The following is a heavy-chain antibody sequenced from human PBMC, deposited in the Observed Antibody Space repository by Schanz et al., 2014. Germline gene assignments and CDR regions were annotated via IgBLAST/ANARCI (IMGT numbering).Heavy chain of an antibody. CDR1: GGTFSSYS. CDR3: ASSGAGYSSSWDFDY. Sequence: QVQLVQSGAEVKKPGSSVKVSCKASGGTFSSYSISWVRQAPGQGLEWMGRIIPILGIANYAQKFQGRVTNTADKSTSTAYMDLSSLRPEDTAVYYCASSGAGYSSSWDFDYWGQGTLDTVSS. V-gene: IGHV1-69*02. D-gene: IGHD6-13*01. CDR2: IIPILGIA. J-gene: IGHJ4*02.